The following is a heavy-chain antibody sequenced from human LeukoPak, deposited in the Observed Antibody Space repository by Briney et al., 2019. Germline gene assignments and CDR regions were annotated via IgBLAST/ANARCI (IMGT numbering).Heavy chain of an antibody. V-gene: IGHV3-23*01. CDR3: AKGSGSGWYGWFAP. D-gene: IGHD6-19*01. CDR2: IDASGGAT. CDR1: GFSFSSYA. J-gene: IGHJ5*02. Sequence: GGSLRLSCAASGFSFSSYAIYWVRQPPGKGLEWVSTIDASGGATYYPDSVKGRFTISRDNSKSTFYLQMSSLRAEDTAVYFCAKGSGSGWYGWFAPWGQGTLVTVSS.